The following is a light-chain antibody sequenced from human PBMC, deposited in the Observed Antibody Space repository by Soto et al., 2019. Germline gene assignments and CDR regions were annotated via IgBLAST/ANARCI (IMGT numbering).Light chain of an antibody. Sequence: DIQMTQSASSLSASFGDRVTITWRASQVIGNYLAWYQQKPGKVPKLLIYGAYTLQSGVPSRFSGSGYGTDFTLTISSLQTEDVAIYYCQKYNSGLITFGQGTRLEIK. V-gene: IGKV1-27*01. CDR3: QKYNSGLIT. J-gene: IGKJ5*01. CDR2: GAY. CDR1: QVIGNY.